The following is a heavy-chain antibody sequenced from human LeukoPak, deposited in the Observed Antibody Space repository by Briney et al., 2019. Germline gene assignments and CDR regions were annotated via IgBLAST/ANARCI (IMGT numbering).Heavy chain of an antibody. Sequence: ASVKVSCKASGYTFTGYYMHWVRQAPGQGLEWMGWINPNSGGTNYAQKFQGRVTMTRDTSIGTAYMELSRLRSDDTAVYYCARRVCSSTSCYGPDYWGQGTLVTVSS. D-gene: IGHD2-2*01. CDR3: ARRVCSSTSCYGPDY. J-gene: IGHJ4*02. CDR1: GYTFTGYY. CDR2: INPNSGGT. V-gene: IGHV1-2*02.